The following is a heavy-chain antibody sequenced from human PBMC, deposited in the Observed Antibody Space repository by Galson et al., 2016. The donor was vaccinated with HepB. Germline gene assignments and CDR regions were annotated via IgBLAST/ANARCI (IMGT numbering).Heavy chain of an antibody. D-gene: IGHD2-15*01. CDR2: ITSRSNYR. CDR1: RFTFSSYS. J-gene: IGHJ6*02. V-gene: IGHV3-21*01. Sequence: SLRLSCAASRFTFSSYSMNWVRQAPGKGLEWISSITSRSNYRYYADSVKGRFTISRDTTKNSLYLQVNSLRAEDTAVYYCVRDPGRYCSGGFCYSNPGCNGMDVWGQGTTVIVSS. CDR3: VRDPGRYCSGGFCYSNPGCNGMDV.